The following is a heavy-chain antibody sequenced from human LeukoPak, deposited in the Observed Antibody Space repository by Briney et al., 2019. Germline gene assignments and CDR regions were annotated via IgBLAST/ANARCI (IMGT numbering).Heavy chain of an antibody. CDR1: GYTFTGYY. J-gene: IGHJ3*02. CDR2: INPNSGGT. V-gene: IGHV1-2*02. Sequence: ASVKVSCKASGYTFTGYYMHWVRQAPGQGLEWMGWINPNSGGTNYAQKFQGRVTMTRDTSISTAYMELGRLRSDDTAVYYCARYYDSSAYPGPAFDIWGQGTMVTVSS. CDR3: ARYYDSSAYPGPAFDI. D-gene: IGHD3-22*01.